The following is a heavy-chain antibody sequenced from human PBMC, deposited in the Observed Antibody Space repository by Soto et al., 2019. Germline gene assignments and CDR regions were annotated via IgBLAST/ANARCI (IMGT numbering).Heavy chain of an antibody. J-gene: IGHJ2*01. V-gene: IGHV3-15*01. CDR1: GFTFRYAW. D-gene: IGHD3-10*01. CDR3: ATASHGFALDFGH. CDR2: IRTLTVGGPT. Sequence: EEHLVESGGGLVEPGGSLRLSCAASGFTFRYAWMSWVRQAPGKGLEWVGRIRTLTVGGPTDYPAPVKDRFPIARDDSRDTVYLLMDSLKTEDTAVYYCATASHGFALDFGHWGRGPVVIVSS.